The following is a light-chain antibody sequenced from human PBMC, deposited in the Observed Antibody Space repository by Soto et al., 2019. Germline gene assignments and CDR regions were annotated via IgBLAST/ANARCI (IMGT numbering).Light chain of an antibody. CDR2: DAS. CDR3: QQRSNWPLT. Sequence: EIVLTQSPATLSLSPGERATLSCRASQSVSSYLAWYQQKPGQAPGLLIYDASNRATGIPARFSGSGSGTGFTLTISSLEPEDFAVYYCQQRSNWPLTFGGGTKVDIK. CDR1: QSVSSY. V-gene: IGKV3-11*01. J-gene: IGKJ4*01.